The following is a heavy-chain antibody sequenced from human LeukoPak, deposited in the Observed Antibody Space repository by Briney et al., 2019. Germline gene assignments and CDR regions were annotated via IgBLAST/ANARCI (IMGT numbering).Heavy chain of an antibody. CDR2: IIPIFGTA. V-gene: IGHV1-69*13. CDR3: ASEAVAGGVDY. D-gene: IGHD6-19*01. CDR1: GGTFSSYA. J-gene: IGHJ4*02. Sequence: ASVTVSCKASGGTFSSYAISWVRQAPGQGLEWMGGIIPIFGTANYAQKFQGRVTITADESTSTAYMELSSLRSEDTAVYYCASEAVAGGVDYWGQGTLVTVSS.